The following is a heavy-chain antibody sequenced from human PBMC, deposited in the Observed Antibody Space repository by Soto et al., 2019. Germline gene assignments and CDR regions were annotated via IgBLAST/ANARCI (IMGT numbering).Heavy chain of an antibody. CDR2: ISWNSGSI. V-gene: IGHV3-9*01. CDR1: GFTFDDYA. CDR3: AKDRATTIFGVGPYYYGMDV. D-gene: IGHD3-3*01. Sequence: GGSLRLSCAASGFTFDDYAMHWVRQAPGKGLEWVSGISWNSGSIGYADSVKGRFTISRDNAKNPLYLQMNSLRAEDTALYYCAKDRATTIFGVGPYYYGMDVWGQGTTVTVSS. J-gene: IGHJ6*02.